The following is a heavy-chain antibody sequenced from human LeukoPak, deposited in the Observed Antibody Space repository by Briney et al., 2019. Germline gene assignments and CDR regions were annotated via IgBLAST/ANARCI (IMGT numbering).Heavy chain of an antibody. CDR3: AEDVYSSGYLNPRPLSY. J-gene: IGHJ4*02. V-gene: IGHV3-48*01. CDR2: ISSSSSAI. CDR1: GFTFSIYS. D-gene: IGHD3-22*01. Sequence: HPGGSLRLSCAASGFTFSIYSMNWVRQAPGKGLEWVSDISSSSSAIHYADSVKGRFTISRDNAKNSLYLQMHSLRAEDTAVYYCAEDVYSSGYLNPRPLSYWGQGTLVTVSS.